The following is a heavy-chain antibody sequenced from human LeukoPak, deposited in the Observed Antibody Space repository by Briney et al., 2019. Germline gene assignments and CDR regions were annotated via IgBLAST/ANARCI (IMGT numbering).Heavy chain of an antibody. J-gene: IGHJ4*02. CDR2: LYSSEST. CDR1: GGSISSSNYY. CDR3: ARDSPSSTSWGY. D-gene: IGHD2-2*01. V-gene: IGHV4-39*02. Sequence: SETLSLTCSVSGGSISSSNYYWGWIRQPPGKGLEWVGGLYSSESTYYNPSLKSRVTISVDTSNNQFSLKLSSVTATDTAVYYCARDSPSSTSWGYWGQGTLVTVSS.